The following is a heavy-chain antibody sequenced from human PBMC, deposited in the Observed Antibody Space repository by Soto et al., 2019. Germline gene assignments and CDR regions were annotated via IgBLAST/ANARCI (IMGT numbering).Heavy chain of an antibody. CDR1: GGSITSGAYS. CDR3: ARAATANGWFDP. Sequence: PSETLSLTCAVSGGSITSGAYSWSWLRQPPGKGLEWIGYIYHSGSTYYNPSLKSRVTISVDRSKDQFSLKLSSVTAADTAVYYCARAATANGWFDPWGQGTLVTVSS. V-gene: IGHV4-30-2*01. J-gene: IGHJ5*02. CDR2: IYHSGST. D-gene: IGHD2-8*01.